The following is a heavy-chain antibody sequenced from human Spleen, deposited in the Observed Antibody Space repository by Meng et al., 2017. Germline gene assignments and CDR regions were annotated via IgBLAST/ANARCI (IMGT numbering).Heavy chain of an antibody. CDR3: ARGGVLVTGYFYGMDV. J-gene: IGHJ6*02. CDR2: IYHSGST. Sequence: SETLSLTCTVSGYSISSGYYWGWIRQPPGKGLEWIGNIYHSGSTYYNPSLKSRVSISVDTSKNQFSLKLSSVTAADTAVYYCARGGVLVTGYFYGMDVWGRGTTVTVSS. D-gene: IGHD1-1*01. CDR1: GYSISSGYY. V-gene: IGHV4-38-2*02.